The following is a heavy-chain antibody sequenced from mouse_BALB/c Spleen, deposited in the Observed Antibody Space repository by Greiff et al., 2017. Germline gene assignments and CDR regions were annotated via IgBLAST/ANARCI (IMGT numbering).Heavy chain of an antibody. D-gene: IGHD2-3*01. V-gene: IGHV2-9*02. Sequence: QVQLKQSGPGLVAPSQSLSITCTVSGFSLTSYGVHWVRQPPGKGLEWLGVIWAGGSTNYNSALMSRLSISKDNSKSQVFLKMNSLQTDDTAMYYCARDLSMIAAWFAYWGQGTLVTVSA. J-gene: IGHJ3*01. CDR1: GFSLTSYG. CDR2: IWAGGST. CDR3: ARDLSMIAAWFAY.